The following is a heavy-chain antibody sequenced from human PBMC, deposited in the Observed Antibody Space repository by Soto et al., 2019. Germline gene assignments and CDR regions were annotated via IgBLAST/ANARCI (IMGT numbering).Heavy chain of an antibody. V-gene: IGHV1-69*12. D-gene: IGHD3-22*01. CDR1: GGTFSNYA. Sequence: QVQLVQSGAEVKKPGSSVKVSCKASGGTFSNYAISWVRQSPGQGLGWMGEIIPIFGTANYAQKFQGRVMITEDESTSTAYMELSSLRSEDTAVYYCARDRGPSSGYYPYWFDPWGQGTLVTVSS. CDR2: IIPIFGTA. J-gene: IGHJ5*02. CDR3: ARDRGPSSGYYPYWFDP.